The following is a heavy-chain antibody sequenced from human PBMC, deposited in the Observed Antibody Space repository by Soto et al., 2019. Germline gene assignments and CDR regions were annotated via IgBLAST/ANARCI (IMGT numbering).Heavy chain of an antibody. D-gene: IGHD2-21*01. J-gene: IGHJ4*02. CDR1: GFSVNNNY. V-gene: IGHV3-53*01. Sequence: GSLRLSCSPPGFSVNNNYMTRVRQAPGRRPEWVAVIYTRGTTHYADFATGRFTFSRDNSKNTLYLQMDSLRPEDTAVYYCAKLWGYYFESWGPGTLVTVSS. CDR2: IYTRGTT. CDR3: AKLWGYYFES.